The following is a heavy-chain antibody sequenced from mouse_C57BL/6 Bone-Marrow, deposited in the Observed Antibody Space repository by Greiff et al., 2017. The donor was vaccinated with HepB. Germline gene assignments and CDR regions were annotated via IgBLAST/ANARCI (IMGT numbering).Heavy chain of an antibody. D-gene: IGHD4-1*01. CDR1: GFSLTSYG. V-gene: IGHV2-4*01. Sequence: VKLKQSGPGLVQPSQSLSITCTVSGFSLTSYGVHWVRQPPGKGLEWLGVIWSGGSTDYNAAFISRLSISKDNSKSQVFFKMNSLQADDTAIYYCAKKGNWEGYAMDYWGQGTSVTVSS. CDR3: AKKGNWEGYAMDY. CDR2: IWSGGST. J-gene: IGHJ4*01.